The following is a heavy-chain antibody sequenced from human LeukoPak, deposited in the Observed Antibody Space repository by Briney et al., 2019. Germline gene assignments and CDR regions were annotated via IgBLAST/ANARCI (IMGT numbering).Heavy chain of an antibody. J-gene: IGHJ4*02. CDR2: ISGSGGSI. Sequence: PGGSLRLSCAASGFPFSSYAMSWVRQAPGKALEWVSAISGSGGSIYYADSVKGRFTISRDNSKNTLYLQMNSLRAEDTAVYYCAKDLQAVLRYLDWLYPGLYFDYWGQGTLVTVSS. CDR1: GFPFSSYA. CDR3: AKDLQAVLRYLDWLYPGLYFDY. V-gene: IGHV3-23*01. D-gene: IGHD3-9*01.